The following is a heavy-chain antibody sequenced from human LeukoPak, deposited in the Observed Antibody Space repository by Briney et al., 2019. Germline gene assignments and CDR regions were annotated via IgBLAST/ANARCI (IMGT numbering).Heavy chain of an antibody. J-gene: IGHJ4*02. D-gene: IGHD3-22*01. V-gene: IGHV3-21*04. CDR2: ISSSSSYI. CDR1: GFTFSSYA. Sequence: GGSLRLSCAASGFTFSSYAMNWVRQAPGKGLEWVSSISSSSSYIYYADSLKGRFTISRDNSKNTLYLQMNSLRAEDTAVYYCAKDPYSMIVVAEFDYWGQGTLVTVSS. CDR3: AKDPYSMIVVAEFDY.